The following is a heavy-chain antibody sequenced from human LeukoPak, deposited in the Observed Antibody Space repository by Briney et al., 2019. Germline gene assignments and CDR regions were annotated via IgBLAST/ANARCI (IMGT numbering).Heavy chain of an antibody. V-gene: IGHV4-39*07. CDR1: GGSISSDSYY. CDR3: ARNAGNSDVDY. D-gene: IGHD4-23*01. Sequence: SETLSLTCTVSGGSISSDSYYWGWIRQPPGKGLDWIGDVYYSGSTYYNPSLRSRVTISVDKSDNQFSLKLNSMTAADTAVYYCARNAGNSDVDYWGQGTLVTVSS. J-gene: IGHJ4*02. CDR2: VYYSGST.